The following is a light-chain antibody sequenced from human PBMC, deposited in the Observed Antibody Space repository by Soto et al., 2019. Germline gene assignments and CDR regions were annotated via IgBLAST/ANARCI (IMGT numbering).Light chain of an antibody. CDR1: QSVSSSY. V-gene: IGKV3-20*01. CDR2: GAS. J-gene: IGKJ1*01. Sequence: EIVLTQSPGTLYLSPGERATLSCRASQSVSSSYLAWYQHKPGQAPRLLIYGASSRATGIPDRFSGSGSGTDFTLTISRLEPEDFAVYYCQQYGSSSWTFGQGTKVDVK. CDR3: QQYGSSSWT.